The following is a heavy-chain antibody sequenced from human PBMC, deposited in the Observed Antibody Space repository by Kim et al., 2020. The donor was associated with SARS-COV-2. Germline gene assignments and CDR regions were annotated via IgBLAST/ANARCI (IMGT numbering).Heavy chain of an antibody. CDR2: IKRDGSEK. V-gene: IGHV3-7*03. Sequence: GGSLRLSCAASGFTFSDFWMSWVRQAPGKGLEWVATIKRDGSEKYYVDSVKGRFTISRDNADNSLYLQMNSLRAEDTAVYYCARVNTPASGDYSRFRWFDPWGQGTLVTVSS. CDR3: ARVNTPASGDYSRFRWFDP. J-gene: IGHJ5*02. CDR1: GFTFSDFW. D-gene: IGHD4-17*01.